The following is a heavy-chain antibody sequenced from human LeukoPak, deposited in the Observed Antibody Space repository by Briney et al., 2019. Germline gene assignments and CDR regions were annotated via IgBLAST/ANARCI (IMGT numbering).Heavy chain of an antibody. CDR2: IGLNGGNT. V-gene: IGHV3-64*01. CDR3: ARIRNHWSFDL. D-gene: IGHD1-14*01. CDR1: GFTFSNYA. Sequence: GGSLRLSCVASGFTFSNYALYWVGQAPGKGLEYVAGIGLNGGNTFYANSVKGRFTISRDNSKNTLSLQMGSLRAEDMAVYYCARIRNHWSFDLWGRGTLVIVSS. J-gene: IGHJ2*01.